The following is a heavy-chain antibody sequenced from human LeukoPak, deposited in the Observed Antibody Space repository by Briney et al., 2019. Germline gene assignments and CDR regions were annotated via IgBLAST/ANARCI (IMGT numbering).Heavy chain of an antibody. D-gene: IGHD5-24*01. CDR3: ASLNPHFEMDY. J-gene: IGHJ4*02. Sequence: GGSLRLSCAASGFTFSSYSMNWVRQAPGKGLEWVSSISSSSSYIYYADSVKGRFTISRDNAKNPLYLQMNSLRAEDTAVYYCASLNPHFEMDYWGQGTLVTVSS. CDR1: GFTFSSYS. V-gene: IGHV3-21*01. CDR2: ISSSSSYI.